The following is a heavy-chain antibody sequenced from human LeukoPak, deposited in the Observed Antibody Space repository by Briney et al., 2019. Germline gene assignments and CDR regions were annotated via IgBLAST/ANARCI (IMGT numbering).Heavy chain of an antibody. J-gene: IGHJ5*02. CDR1: GFTFSSYS. D-gene: IGHD3-10*01. Sequence: GGSLRLSCAASGFTFSSYSMDWVRQAPGKGLEWVSSISSSSRYIYYADSVKGRFTIARDNAKNSLYLQMNSLRAEDTAVYYCARVERYGSASNWFDPWGQGTLVTVSS. CDR2: ISSSSRYI. CDR3: ARVERYGSASNWFDP. V-gene: IGHV3-21*01.